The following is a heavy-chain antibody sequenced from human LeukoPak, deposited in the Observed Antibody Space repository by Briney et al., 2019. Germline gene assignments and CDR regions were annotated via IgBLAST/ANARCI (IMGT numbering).Heavy chain of an antibody. CDR3: ARRDYCGSGSPDF. D-gene: IGHD3-10*01. CDR2: ISGSGGNT. J-gene: IGHJ4*02. Sequence: GGSLRLSCAASGFTFSSYAMSWVRQPPGKGREWGSTISGSGGNTYYGDSVKGRFTISRDNSKNTLYLQMNSLRAEDTAVYYCARRDYCGSGSPDFWGQGTLVTVSS. CDR1: GFTFSSYA. V-gene: IGHV3-23*01.